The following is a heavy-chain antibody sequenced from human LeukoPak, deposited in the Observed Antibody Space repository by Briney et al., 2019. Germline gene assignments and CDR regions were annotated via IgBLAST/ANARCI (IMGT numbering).Heavy chain of an antibody. Sequence: SETLSLTCTVSGGSISSHYWSWIRQPPGKGLEWIGYIYYSGSTNYNPSLKSRVTISVDTSKNQFSLKLSSVTAADTAVYYCARDYLYYDFWSGPSTYYYYMDVWGKGTTVTVSS. D-gene: IGHD3-3*01. CDR2: IYYSGST. J-gene: IGHJ6*03. CDR3: ARDYLYYDFWSGPSTYYYYMDV. CDR1: GGSISSHY. V-gene: IGHV4-59*11.